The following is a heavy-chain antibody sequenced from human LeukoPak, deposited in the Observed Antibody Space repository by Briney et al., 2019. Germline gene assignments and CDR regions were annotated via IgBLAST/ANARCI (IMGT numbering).Heavy chain of an antibody. CDR3: ARYSSSRTRFFDY. V-gene: IGHV3-21*01. Sequence: GGSLRLSCTVSGFIFSSYNMIWVRQAPGKGLEWVSSISSTSSYIYYVDSVKGRFTISRDNAKHSLYLQMNSLRAEDTAVYYCARYSSSRTRFFDYWGQGTLVTVSS. CDR2: ISSTSSYI. CDR1: GFIFSSYN. D-gene: IGHD6-6*01. J-gene: IGHJ4*02.